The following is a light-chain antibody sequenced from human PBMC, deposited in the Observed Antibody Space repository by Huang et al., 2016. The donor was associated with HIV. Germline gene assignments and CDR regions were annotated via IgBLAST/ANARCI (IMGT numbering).Light chain of an antibody. J-gene: IGKJ4*01. CDR2: LGS. CDR3: MQALQTPL. CDR1: QSLLHCNGYNY. Sequence: DIVMTQSPLSLSVTPGEPASISCRSSQSLLHCNGYNYLDWYLQKPGQSPQLLIYLGSNRASGVPDRFSGSGSGTDFTLKISRVEAEDVGVYYCMQALQTPLFGGGTKVEIE. V-gene: IGKV2-28*01.